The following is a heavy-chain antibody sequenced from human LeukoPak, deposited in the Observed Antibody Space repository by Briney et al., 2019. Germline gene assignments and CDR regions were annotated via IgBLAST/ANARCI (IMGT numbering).Heavy chain of an antibody. D-gene: IGHD3-22*01. J-gene: IGHJ4*02. CDR1: GYTFTGFY. Sequence: ASVKVSCKASGYTFTGFYMHWVRQAPGQGLEWMGWINPNSGGTNYAQKFQGRVTMTRDTSISTAYMELSRLRSDDTAVYYCARDSTRGVYYYDSSGYEIDYWGQGTLVTVSS. V-gene: IGHV1-2*02. CDR2: INPNSGGT. CDR3: ARDSTRGVYYYDSSGYEIDY.